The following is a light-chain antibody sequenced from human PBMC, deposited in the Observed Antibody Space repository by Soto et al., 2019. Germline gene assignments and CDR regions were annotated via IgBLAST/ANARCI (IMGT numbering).Light chain of an antibody. CDR1: QSLLHSHGYNY. J-gene: IGKJ1*01. CDR3: HQYGSSAWT. Sequence: IVMTQIPVSLPVTPGEPASISCKSSQSLLHSHGYNYMDWYQQKPGQAPRLLIYAASSRAAGIADRFRGSGSGRDFTLTISRLEPEDYAVYYCHQYGSSAWTFGQGTKVDIK. CDR2: AAS. V-gene: IGKV3-20*01.